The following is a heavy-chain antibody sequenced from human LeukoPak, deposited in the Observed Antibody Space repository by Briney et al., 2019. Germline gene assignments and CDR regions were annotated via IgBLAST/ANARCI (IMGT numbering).Heavy chain of an antibody. CDR1: GFTFTTYA. V-gene: IGHV3-23*01. D-gene: IGHD2-21*02. J-gene: IGHJ4*02. CDR2: IKGGGGDP. Sequence: GGSLRLSCAASGFTFTTYATGWVRQAPREGLEGVSSIKGGGGDPFYADSVRGRFTISRDRSKNTLYLQLNSLRAEDTAVYFCAQGGHDFNPFYYWGQGTLVTVSS. CDR3: AQGGHDFNPFYY.